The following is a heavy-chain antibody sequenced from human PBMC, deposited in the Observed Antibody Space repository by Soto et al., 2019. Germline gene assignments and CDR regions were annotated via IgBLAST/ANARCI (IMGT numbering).Heavy chain of an antibody. J-gene: IGHJ6*02. V-gene: IGHV4-34*01. CDR2: INHSGST. Sequence: SETLSLTCAVYGGSFSGYYWSWIREPPGKGLEWIGEINHSGSTNYNPSLKSRVTISVDTSKNQFSLKLSSVTAADTAVYYCARVGKYYYDSSGYYYVHYYYGMDVWGQGTTVTVSS. D-gene: IGHD3-22*01. CDR3: ARVGKYYYDSSGYYYVHYYYGMDV. CDR1: GGSFSGYY.